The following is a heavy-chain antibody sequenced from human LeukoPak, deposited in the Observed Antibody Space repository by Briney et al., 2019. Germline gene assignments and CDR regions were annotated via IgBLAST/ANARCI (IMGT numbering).Heavy chain of an antibody. Sequence: PGRSLRLSCAASGFTFSNYYMSWVRQAPGKGLEWVANIKQDGSEKFYVDSVKGRFTISRDNAKNSLYLQMNSLRAEGTAVYYCARDSLWSYDILTGYFGGDGYFQHWGQGTLVTVSS. J-gene: IGHJ1*01. V-gene: IGHV3-7*04. D-gene: IGHD3-9*01. CDR1: GFTFSNYY. CDR2: IKQDGSEK. CDR3: ARDSLWSYDILTGYFGGDGYFQH.